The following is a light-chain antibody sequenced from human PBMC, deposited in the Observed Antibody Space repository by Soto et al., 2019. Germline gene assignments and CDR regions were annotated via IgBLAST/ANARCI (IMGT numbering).Light chain of an antibody. CDR3: QQYNNWPPHT. CDR1: QSVSSN. Sequence: EIVMTQSPATLSVSPGGGATLSCRASQSVSSNLAWYQQKPGQAPRLLIYGASTRATGIPARFSGSGSGTEFTLTISSLQSVDFAVYYCQQYNNWPPHTFGQGTKLEIK. J-gene: IGKJ2*01. CDR2: GAS. V-gene: IGKV3-15*01.